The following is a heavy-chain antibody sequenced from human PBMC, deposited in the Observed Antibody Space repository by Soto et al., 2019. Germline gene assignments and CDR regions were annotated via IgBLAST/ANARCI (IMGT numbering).Heavy chain of an antibody. V-gene: IGHV3-33*01. CDR2: IWSGGSNE. CDR3: ARGPGTSYFDY. J-gene: IGHJ4*02. Sequence: GGSLRLSCAASGFTFSSYGMHWVRQAPGKGLEWVAVIWSGGSNENYADSVKGRFTISRDNSKNMLYLQMNSLRAEDTAVYYCARGPGTSYFDYWGQGSLVTVSS. CDR1: GFTFSSYG. D-gene: IGHD2-2*01.